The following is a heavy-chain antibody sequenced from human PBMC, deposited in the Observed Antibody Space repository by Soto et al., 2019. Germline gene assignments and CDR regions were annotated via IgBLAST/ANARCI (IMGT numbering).Heavy chain of an antibody. V-gene: IGHV3-30-3*01. Sequence: GGSLRLSCAASGFTFSSYAMHWVRQAPGKGLEWVAVISYDGSNKYYADSVKGRFTISRDNSKNTLYLQMNSLRAEDTAVYYCARDPFIAAAGKGFFYYGMDVWGQGTTVTVSS. D-gene: IGHD6-13*01. J-gene: IGHJ6*02. CDR3: ARDPFIAAAGKGFFYYGMDV. CDR2: ISYDGSNK. CDR1: GFTFSSYA.